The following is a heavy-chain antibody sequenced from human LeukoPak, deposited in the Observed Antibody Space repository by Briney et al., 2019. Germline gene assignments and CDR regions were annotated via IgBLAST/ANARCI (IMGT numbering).Heavy chain of an antibody. CDR3: ASAGYSSGWYDY. CDR2: IYYSGST. V-gene: IGHV4-59*01. J-gene: IGHJ4*02. Sequence: SETLSLTCTDSGGSISSYYWSWIRQPPGKGLEWIGYIYYSGSTNYNPSLKSRVTISVDTSKNQFSLKLSSVTAADTAVYYCASAGYSSGWYDYWGQGTLVTVSS. CDR1: GGSISSYY. D-gene: IGHD6-19*01.